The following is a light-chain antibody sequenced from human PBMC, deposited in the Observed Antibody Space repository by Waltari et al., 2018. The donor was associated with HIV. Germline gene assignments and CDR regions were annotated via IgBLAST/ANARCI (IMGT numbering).Light chain of an antibody. Sequence: QSVLTQPPSASGTPGQRVTISCSGSRSKLASNYVYRYQQLPGPAPKLLIYRNNQRPSGVPDRFSGSKSGTSASLAISGLRSEDEADYYCAAWDDSLRGVVFGGGTKLTVL. CDR2: RNN. CDR3: AAWDDSLRGVV. J-gene: IGLJ2*01. V-gene: IGLV1-47*01. CDR1: RSKLASNY.